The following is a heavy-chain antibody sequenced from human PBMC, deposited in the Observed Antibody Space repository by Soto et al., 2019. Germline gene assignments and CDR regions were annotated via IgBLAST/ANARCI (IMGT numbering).Heavy chain of an antibody. CDR3: AREGYGAIVGATQGRDAFDI. Sequence: ASVKVSCKASGYTFTGYYMHWVRQAPGQGLEWMGWINPNSGGTNYAQKFQGWVTMTRDTSISTAYMELSRLRSDDTAVYYCAREGYGAIVGATQGRDAFDIWGQGTMVTVSS. D-gene: IGHD1-26*01. CDR1: GYTFTGYY. V-gene: IGHV1-2*04. CDR2: INPNSGGT. J-gene: IGHJ3*02.